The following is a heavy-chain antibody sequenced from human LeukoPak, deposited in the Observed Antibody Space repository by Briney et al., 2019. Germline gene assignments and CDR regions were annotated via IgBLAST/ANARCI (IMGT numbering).Heavy chain of an antibody. CDR1: GYTFTGYY. Sequence: PGASVKVSCKASGYTFTGYYMHWVRQAPGQGLEWMGIINPSGGSTSYAQKFQGRVTMTRDTSTSTVYMELSSLRSEDTAVYYCATVSYYYYYMDVWGKGTTVTVSS. V-gene: IGHV1-46*01. CDR2: INPSGGST. CDR3: ATVSYYYYYMDV. J-gene: IGHJ6*03.